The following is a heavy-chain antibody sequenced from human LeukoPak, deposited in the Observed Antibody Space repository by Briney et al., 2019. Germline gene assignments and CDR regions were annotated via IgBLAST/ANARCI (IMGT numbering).Heavy chain of an antibody. Sequence: GGSLRLSYAASGFTFSSYSMNWVRQAPGKGLEWVSYISSSSSTIYYADSVKGQFTISRDNAKNSLYLQMNSLRAEDTAVYYCARDFHRRVYDSSGYSPYWGQGTLVTVSS. V-gene: IGHV3-48*01. CDR2: ISSSSSTI. CDR3: ARDFHRRVYDSSGYSPY. J-gene: IGHJ4*02. CDR1: GFTFSSYS. D-gene: IGHD3-22*01.